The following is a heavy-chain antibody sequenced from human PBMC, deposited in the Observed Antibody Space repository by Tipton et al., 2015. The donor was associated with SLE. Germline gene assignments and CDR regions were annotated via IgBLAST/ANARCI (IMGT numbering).Heavy chain of an antibody. D-gene: IGHD6-13*01. J-gene: IGHJ3*02. CDR1: GGSISGYY. Sequence: TLSLTCTVSGGSISGYYWTWIRQPPGKGLEWIGYSYYSGSTNYNPSLKSRVNISVDKSKNQFPLKLRSVTAADTAVYYCVAGSSGGAFDIWGQGTMVTVSS. CDR2: SYYSGST. CDR3: VAGSSGGAFDI. V-gene: IGHV4-59*01.